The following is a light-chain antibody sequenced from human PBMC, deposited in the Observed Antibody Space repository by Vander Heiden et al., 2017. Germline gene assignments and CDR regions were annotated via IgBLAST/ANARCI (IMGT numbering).Light chain of an antibody. Sequence: DIQMTQSPSSLSASAGDRVTITCRASQSISNYLNWYQQTPGKAPKVLIYSASSLQSGVPSRFSGSGSGTDFTLTISSLQPEDFASYYCQQSYSFPWTFGPGTKVEI. CDR3: QQSYSFPWT. J-gene: IGKJ1*01. CDR2: SAS. CDR1: QSISNY. V-gene: IGKV1-39*01.